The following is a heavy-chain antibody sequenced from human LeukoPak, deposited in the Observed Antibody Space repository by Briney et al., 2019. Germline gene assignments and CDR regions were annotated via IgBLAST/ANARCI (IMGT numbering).Heavy chain of an antibody. V-gene: IGHV3-21*01. CDR3: ARVAYCGGDCHSSDY. CDR2: IGTSSSYI. Sequence: PGGSLRLSCAASEFTFFTYSMSWVRQAPGKGLEWVSSIGTSSSYIYYADSVKGRFTISRDNAKNSLSLQMNSLRAEDTAVYYCARVAYCGGDCHSSDYWGQGTLVTVSS. J-gene: IGHJ4*02. CDR1: EFTFFTYS. D-gene: IGHD2-21*02.